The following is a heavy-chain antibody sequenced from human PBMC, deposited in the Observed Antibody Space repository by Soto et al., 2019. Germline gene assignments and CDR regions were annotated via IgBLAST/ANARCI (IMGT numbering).Heavy chain of an antibody. D-gene: IGHD4-17*01. V-gene: IGHV3-7*04. CDR2: IKQDGSEK. CDR1: GFTFSSYW. CDR3: ARDLASTTIPNY. J-gene: IGHJ4*02. Sequence: PXXSLRLSCAASGFTFSSYWIRWVLQAPGKGLEWVANIKQDGSEKYYVDSVKGRFTISRDNAKNSLYLQMNRMRAEDTAVYYCARDLASTTIPNYWGQGTLVTVSS.